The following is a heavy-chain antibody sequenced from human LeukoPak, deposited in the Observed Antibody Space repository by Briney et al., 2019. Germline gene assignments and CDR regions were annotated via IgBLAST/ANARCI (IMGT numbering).Heavy chain of an antibody. J-gene: IGHJ6*04. CDR1: GFTVSNYG. Sequence: GRSLRLSCAASGFTVSNYGMQWVRQAPGKGLEWVAVISYDGSNKYYADSVKGRLTISRDNSKNTLYLQMSSLRAEDTAVYYCAKTSSGWYFQRTKSYMDVWGKGTTVIVSS. CDR2: ISYDGSNK. V-gene: IGHV3-30*18. CDR3: AKTSSGWYFQRTKSYMDV. D-gene: IGHD6-19*01.